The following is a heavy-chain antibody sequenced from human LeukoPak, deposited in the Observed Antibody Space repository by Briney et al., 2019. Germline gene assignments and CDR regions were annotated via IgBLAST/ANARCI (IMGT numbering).Heavy chain of an antibody. D-gene: IGHD3-3*01. CDR2: INPDSGYT. J-gene: IGHJ6*03. CDR1: GYTFTVYY. Sequence: ASVKVSCKASGYTFTVYYIHWVRQAPGQGLEWMGWINPDSGYTNYAQKFQGRVTMTRDTSINTAYMELSRLTSDDTAVYYCATDPRTTVFGTFRYYYMDVWGEGTTVAVPS. CDR3: ATDPRTTVFGTFRYYYMDV. V-gene: IGHV1-2*02.